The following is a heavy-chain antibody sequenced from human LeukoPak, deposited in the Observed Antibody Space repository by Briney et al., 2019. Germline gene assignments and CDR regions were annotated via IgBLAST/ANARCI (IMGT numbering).Heavy chain of an antibody. D-gene: IGHD6-13*01. Sequence: PSETLSLTCTVSGGSISSYYWSWIRQPPGKGLEWIGYIYYSGSTNYNPSLKSRVTISVDTSKNQFSLKLSSVTAADTAVYYCARYSAAAGPWNYYYYYMDVWGKGTTVTISS. CDR3: ARYSAAAGPWNYYYYYMDV. V-gene: IGHV4-59*08. CDR1: GGSISSYY. CDR2: IYYSGST. J-gene: IGHJ6*03.